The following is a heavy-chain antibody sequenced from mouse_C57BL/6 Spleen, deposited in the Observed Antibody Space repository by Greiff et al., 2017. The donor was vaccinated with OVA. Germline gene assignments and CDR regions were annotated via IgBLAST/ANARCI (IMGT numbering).Heavy chain of an antibody. V-gene: IGHV1-43*01. CDR3: ARWANWDPYYAMDY. CDR1: GYSFTGYY. D-gene: IGHD4-1*01. CDR2: INPSTGGS. Sequence: VQLQQSGPELVKPGASVKISCKASGYSFTGYYMHWVKQSSEKSLEWIGEINPSTGGSSSNQKFTGKATLTVDKSSSTDYMQLKSLTSEDSAVYYCARWANWDPYYAMDYWGQGTSVTVSS. J-gene: IGHJ4*01.